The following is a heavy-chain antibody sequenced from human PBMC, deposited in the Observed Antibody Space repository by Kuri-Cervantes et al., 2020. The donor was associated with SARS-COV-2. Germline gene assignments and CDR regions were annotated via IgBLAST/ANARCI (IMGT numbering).Heavy chain of an antibody. CDR1: GYTFTSYY. J-gene: IGHJ4*02. D-gene: IGHD2-2*01. V-gene: IGHV1-46*01. CDR2: INPSGGST. Sequence: APVKVSCKASGYTFTSYYMHWVRQAPGQGLEWMGIINPSGGSTSYAQKFRGRVTMTEDTSTDTAYMELSSLRSEDTAVYYCATDLATGFPGVVVPAASPLNYWGQGTLVTVSS. CDR3: ATDLATGFPGVVVPAASPLNY.